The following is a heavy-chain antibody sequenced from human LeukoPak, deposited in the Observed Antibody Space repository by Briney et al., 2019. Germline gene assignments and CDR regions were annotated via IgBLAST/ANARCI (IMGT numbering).Heavy chain of an antibody. CDR3: ARHPPDSGSAHYFDN. CDR2: IYNIGST. V-gene: IGHV3-66*04. CDR1: GFAVSSNY. D-gene: IGHD1-26*01. J-gene: IGHJ4*02. Sequence: GGSLRLSCAASGFAVSSNYMSWVRQAPGKGLEWVSVIYNIGSTYYADSVKGRFTISRDNSKNTLYLQMNSLRAEDTAVYYCARHPPDSGSAHYFDNWGLGTLVTVSS.